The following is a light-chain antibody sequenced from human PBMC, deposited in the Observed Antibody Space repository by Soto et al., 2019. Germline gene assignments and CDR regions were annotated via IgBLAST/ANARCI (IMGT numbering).Light chain of an antibody. J-gene: IGLJ1*01. V-gene: IGLV2-8*01. CDR3: SSYAGSNRSV. CDR1: SXDVGGYNY. Sequence: QSVLTQPHSASGSPGQSVTISCTGTSXDVGGYNYVSWYQQHPGKAPKLMIYEVSKRPSGVPDRFSGSKSGNTASLTVSGLQPEDEADYYCSSYAGSNRSVFGTGTKVILL. CDR2: EVS.